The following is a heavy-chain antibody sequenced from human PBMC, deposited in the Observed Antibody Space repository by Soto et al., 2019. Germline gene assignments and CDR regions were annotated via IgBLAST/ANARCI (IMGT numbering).Heavy chain of an antibody. J-gene: IGHJ6*02. CDR2: INPESGST. Sequence: ASVKVSCKASESRFTAYYLEWVRQAPGQGLEWMGWINPESGSTKYADKFQGRVTMTRDTPISTAYMELSRLSSDDTAIYYCARGRGGVAGFRGPYFAMDVWGQGTTVTVSS. CDR1: ESRFTAYY. CDR3: ARGRGGVAGFRGPYFAMDV. D-gene: IGHD6-19*01. V-gene: IGHV1-2*07.